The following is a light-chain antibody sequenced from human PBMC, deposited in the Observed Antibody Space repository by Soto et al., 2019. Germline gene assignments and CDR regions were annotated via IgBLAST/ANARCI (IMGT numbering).Light chain of an antibody. CDR3: QQYKYSTPWT. J-gene: IGKJ1*01. Sequence: EIVMTQSPATLSVSPGERATLSCRASQSVSSNLAWYQQKPGQAPSLLIYDASTRATGIPARFSGSGSGTEITLTISSLQTEDFAVYYCQQYKYSTPWTFGQGTKVEIK. CDR1: QSVSSN. V-gene: IGKV3-15*01. CDR2: DAS.